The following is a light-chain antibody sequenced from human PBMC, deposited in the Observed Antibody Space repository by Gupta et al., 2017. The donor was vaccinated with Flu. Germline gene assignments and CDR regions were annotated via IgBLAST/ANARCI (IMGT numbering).Light chain of an antibody. V-gene: IGKV3-15*01. CDR2: GAS. J-gene: IGKJ1*01. CDR3: QQYHNCPIT. Sequence: PATLTVCPGERATLSCRASQSLANYLAWYQQRPGQAPKLLIYGASTRDTSVPARFSGSGSGTDFTLTISSLQSEDVAVYYCQQYHNCPITFGRGTKVEVK. CDR1: QSLANY.